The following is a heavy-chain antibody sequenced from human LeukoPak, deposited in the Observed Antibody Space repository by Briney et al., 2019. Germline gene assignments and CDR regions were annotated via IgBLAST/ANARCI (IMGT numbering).Heavy chain of an antibody. CDR3: AKDKTYSSGWYSWFDP. V-gene: IGHV3-23*01. J-gene: IGHJ5*02. D-gene: IGHD6-19*01. CDR2: ISGSSGST. Sequence: GGSLRLSCAASGFTFSSYAMSWVRQASGKGLEWVSAISGSSGSTYYADSVKGRFTISRDNSKNTLYLQMNSLRAEDTAVYYCAKDKTYSSGWYSWFDPWGQGTLVTVSS. CDR1: GFTFSSYA.